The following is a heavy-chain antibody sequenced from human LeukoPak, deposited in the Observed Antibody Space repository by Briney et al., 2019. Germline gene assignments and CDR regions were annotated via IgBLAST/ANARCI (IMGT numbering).Heavy chain of an antibody. CDR3: ASGGALRAFDI. D-gene: IGHD2-21*01. CDR2: IYTSGST. J-gene: IGHJ3*02. CDR1: GGSISSGSYY. Sequence: SQTLSLTCTVSGGSISSGSYYWSWIRQPAGTGLEWIGRIYTSGSTNYNPSLKSRVTISVDTSKNQFSLKLSSVTAADTAVYYCASGGALRAFDIWGQGTMVTVSS. V-gene: IGHV4-61*02.